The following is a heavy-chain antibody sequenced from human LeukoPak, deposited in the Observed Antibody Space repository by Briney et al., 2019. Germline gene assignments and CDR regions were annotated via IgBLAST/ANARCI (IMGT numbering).Heavy chain of an antibody. Sequence: PGGSLRLSCAASGFTFSTYAMRWVRQAPGKGLEWVSACSGSGDITYYADSVKGRFTISRDNSKNTLYLQMNSLRAEDTAVYYCANRRGRSPDFDWGQGILVTVSS. CDR1: GFTFSTYA. CDR2: CSGSGDIT. V-gene: IGHV3-23*01. CDR3: ANRRGRSPDFD. D-gene: IGHD1-14*01. J-gene: IGHJ4*02.